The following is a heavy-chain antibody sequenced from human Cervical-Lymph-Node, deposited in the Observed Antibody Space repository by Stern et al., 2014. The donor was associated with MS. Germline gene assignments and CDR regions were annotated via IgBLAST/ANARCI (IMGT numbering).Heavy chain of an antibody. D-gene: IGHD3-16*01. V-gene: IGHV4-61*01. CDR1: GGSVSSSSHY. J-gene: IGHJ4*02. CDR2: IHYSGRT. CDR3: ARDFGSLDH. Sequence: QVQLQESGPGLVRPSEPLSLICTVSGGSVSSSSHYWSWLPQPPGRRLEWIGHIHYSGRTNYNPSLKSRLTISLDTSKNHFSLELKTVTAADTAVYYCARDFGSLDHWGRGTLVTVSS.